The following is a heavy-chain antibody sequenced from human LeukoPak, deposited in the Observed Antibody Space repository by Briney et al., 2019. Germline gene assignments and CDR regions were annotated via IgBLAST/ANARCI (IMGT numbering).Heavy chain of an antibody. Sequence: ASVKVSCKVSGYTLTELSMHWARQAPGKGLEWMGGFDPEDGETIYAQKFQGRVTMTEDTSTDTAYMELSSLRSEDTAVYYCATEGVYDSGLADAFDIWGQGTMVTVSS. D-gene: IGHD3-22*01. CDR1: GYTLTELS. CDR2: FDPEDGET. V-gene: IGHV1-24*01. J-gene: IGHJ3*02. CDR3: ATEGVYDSGLADAFDI.